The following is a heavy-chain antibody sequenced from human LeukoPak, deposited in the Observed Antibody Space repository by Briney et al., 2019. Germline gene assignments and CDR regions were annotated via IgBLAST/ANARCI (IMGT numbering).Heavy chain of an antibody. CDR2: MNPNSGNT. Sequence: ASVTVSCKASGYTFTSYDINWVRQATGQGLEWTGWMNPNSGNTGYAQEFQGRVTMTRNTSISTAYMELSSLRSEDTAVYYCAGSYDFWSGYYRGFDPWGQGTLVTVSS. CDR3: AGSYDFWSGYYRGFDP. V-gene: IGHV1-8*01. D-gene: IGHD3-3*01. J-gene: IGHJ5*02. CDR1: GYTFTSYD.